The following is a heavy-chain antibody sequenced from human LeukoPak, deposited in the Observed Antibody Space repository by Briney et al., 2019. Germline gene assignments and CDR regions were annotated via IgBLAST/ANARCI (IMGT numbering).Heavy chain of an antibody. CDR2: INYSGSS. CDR3: ARLNVDTTMVTRGYWYFDF. J-gene: IGHJ2*01. V-gene: IGHV4-59*08. Sequence: PSETLSLTCSVSGGSISSYFWNWIRQPPGKGLEWIGHINYSGSSNYNPSLKSRATMSVDTSKNQFSLKLSSVTATDTAVYYCARLNVDTTMVTRGYWYFDFWGRGTLVTVSS. D-gene: IGHD5-18*01. CDR1: GGSISSYF.